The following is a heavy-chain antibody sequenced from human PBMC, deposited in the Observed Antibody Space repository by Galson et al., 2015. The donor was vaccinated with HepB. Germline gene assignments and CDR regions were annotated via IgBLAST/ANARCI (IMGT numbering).Heavy chain of an antibody. Sequence: ETLSLTCTVSGGSISSYYWSWIRQPPGKGLEWIGYIYYNGSTNYNPSLKSRVTISVDTSKNQFSLKLSSVTAADTAVYYCASSYGSGSYYASDIWGQGTMVTVSS. V-gene: IGHV4-59*01. CDR1: GGSISSYY. CDR2: IYYNGST. CDR3: ASSYGSGSYYASDI. D-gene: IGHD3-10*01. J-gene: IGHJ3*02.